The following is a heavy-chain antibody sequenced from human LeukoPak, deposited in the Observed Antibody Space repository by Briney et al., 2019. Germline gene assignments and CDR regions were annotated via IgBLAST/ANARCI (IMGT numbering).Heavy chain of an antibody. D-gene: IGHD6-19*01. CDR1: GGSISSSSYY. CDR2: IYYSGST. J-gene: IGHJ4*02. CDR3: ARHRTQWLRSGADY. V-gene: IGHV4-39*01. Sequence: SETLSLTCTVSGGSISSSSYYWGWIRQPPGKGLEWIGSIYYSGSTCYNPSLKSRVTISVDTSKNQFSLKLSSVTAADTAVYYCARHRTQWLRSGADYWGQGTLVTVSS.